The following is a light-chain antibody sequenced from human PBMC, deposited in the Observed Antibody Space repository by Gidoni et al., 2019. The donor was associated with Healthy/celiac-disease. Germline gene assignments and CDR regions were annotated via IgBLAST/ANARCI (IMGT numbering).Light chain of an antibody. V-gene: IGKV1-5*03. CDR3: QQYNSYLWT. J-gene: IGKJ1*01. CDR2: KAS. Sequence: DIQMTQSPSTLSASVGDRVTITCRASQSISSWLAWYQQKTGKAPKLLIYKASSLESGVTSRFNGSGSGTEFTLTISSLQPDDFATYYCQQYNSYLWTFGQGTKVEIK. CDR1: QSISSW.